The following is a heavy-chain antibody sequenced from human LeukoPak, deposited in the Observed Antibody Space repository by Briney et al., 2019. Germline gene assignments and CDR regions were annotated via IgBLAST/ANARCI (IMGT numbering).Heavy chain of an antibody. CDR2: ISAYNGNT. D-gene: IGHD3-22*01. CDR3: ARGTYYYDSSGYPLGGY. CDR1: GYTFTSYG. V-gene: IGHV1-18*01. J-gene: IGHJ4*02. Sequence: GASVKVSCKASGYTFTSYGISWVRQAPGQGLEWMGWISAYNGNTNYAQKLQGRVTMTTDTSTSTAYMELRSLRSDDTAVYYCARGTYYYDSSGYPLGGYWGQGTLVTVSS.